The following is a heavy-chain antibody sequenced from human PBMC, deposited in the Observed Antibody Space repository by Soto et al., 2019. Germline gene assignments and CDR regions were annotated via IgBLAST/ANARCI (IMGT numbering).Heavy chain of an antibody. D-gene: IGHD4-17*01. CDR2: IIPILGIA. CDR3: ARDTLNPTTTVTTSGWRGFDP. V-gene: IGHV1-69*04. CDR1: GGTFSSYT. Sequence: ASVKVSCKASGGTFSSYTISWVRQAPGQGLEWMGRIIPILGIANYAQKFQGRVTITADKSTSTAYMELSSLRSEDTAVYYCARDTLNPTTTVTTSGWRGFDPWGQGTLVTVSS. J-gene: IGHJ5*02.